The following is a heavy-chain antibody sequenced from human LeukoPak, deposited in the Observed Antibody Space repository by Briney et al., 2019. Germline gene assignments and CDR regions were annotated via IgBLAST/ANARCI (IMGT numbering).Heavy chain of an antibody. CDR2: IYTSGST. CDR3: ARVRSAYSSSSSYYYMDV. J-gene: IGHJ6*03. CDR1: GGSISSYY. V-gene: IGHV4-4*07. Sequence: SETLSLTCTVSGGSISSYYWSWIRQPAGEGLEWIGRIYTSGSTNYNPSLKSRVTMSVDTSKNQFSLKLSSVTAADTAVYYCARVRSAYSSSSSYYYMDVWGKGTTVTVSS. D-gene: IGHD6-6*01.